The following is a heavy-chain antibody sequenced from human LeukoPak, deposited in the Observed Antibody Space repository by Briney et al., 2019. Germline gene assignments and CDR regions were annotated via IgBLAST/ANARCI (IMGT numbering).Heavy chain of an antibody. Sequence: SGTLSLTCAVSGGSISSSNWWSWVRQPPGKGLEWIGEIYHSGSTNYNPSLKSRVTISVDKSKNQFSLKLNSVTAADTAVYYCARGSFWSGYYRWFDPWGQGTLVTVSS. CDR2: IYHSGST. J-gene: IGHJ5*02. CDR3: ARGSFWSGYYRWFDP. CDR1: GGSISSSNW. V-gene: IGHV4-4*02. D-gene: IGHD3-3*01.